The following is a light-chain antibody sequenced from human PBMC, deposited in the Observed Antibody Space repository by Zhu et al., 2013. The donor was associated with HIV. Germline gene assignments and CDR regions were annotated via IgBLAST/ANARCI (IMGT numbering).Light chain of an antibody. CDR3: QVWDSSGDQVV. CDR1: SLRTFY. V-gene: IGLV3-19*01. J-gene: IGLJ2*01. Sequence: SSELTQDPAVSVALGQTVRMTCQGDSLRTFYTSWYQQKPGQAPVLVIYGKNDRPSGIPDRFSGSSSGSTASLTISRVEAGDEADYYCQVWDSSGDQVVFGGGTKLTVL. CDR2: GKN.